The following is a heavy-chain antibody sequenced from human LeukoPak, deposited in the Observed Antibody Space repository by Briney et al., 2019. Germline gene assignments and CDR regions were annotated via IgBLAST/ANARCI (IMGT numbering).Heavy chain of an antibody. D-gene: IGHD6-13*01. CDR2: IRFDGSNK. Sequence: PGGSLRLSCAASGFTFNTYGMHWVRQAPGKGLEWVAFIRFDGSNKYYADSVKGRFTISRDNSKNTLYLQMNSLRGEDTAVYYCAKELNVRYGSAAVRHFDHWGQGTLVTVSS. CDR3: AKELNVRYGSAAVRHFDH. V-gene: IGHV3-30*02. J-gene: IGHJ4*02. CDR1: GFTFNTYG.